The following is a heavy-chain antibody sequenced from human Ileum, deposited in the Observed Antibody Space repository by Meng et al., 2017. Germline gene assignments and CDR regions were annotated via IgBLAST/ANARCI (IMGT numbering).Heavy chain of an antibody. V-gene: IGHV3-11*01. J-gene: IGHJ4*02. CDR3: SRGAYRYCPGGGCFDY. Sequence: GGSLRLSCAASGFTLSDYYMSWIRQAPGKGLEWISYISSSGVTRYYADSVKGRFTISRDDAKNSLYLQLNSLRGEDTAVYYCSRGAYRYCPGGGCFDYWGQGTLVTVSS. D-gene: IGHD2-8*02. CDR2: ISSSGVTR. CDR1: GFTLSDYY.